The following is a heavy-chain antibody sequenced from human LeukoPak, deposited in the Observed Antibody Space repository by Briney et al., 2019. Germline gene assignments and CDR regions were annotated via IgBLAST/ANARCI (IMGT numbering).Heavy chain of an antibody. J-gene: IGHJ4*02. D-gene: IGHD6-19*01. V-gene: IGHV4-39*07. CDR3: ARDRPSIAVAGTWGIDY. CDR2: IYHSGST. Sequence: SETLSLTCTVSGGSISSSGYYWGWIRQSPGKGLEWIGEIYHSGSTNYNPSLKSRVTISVDTSKNQFSLKLSSVTAADTAVYYCARDRPSIAVAGTWGIDYWGQGTLVTVSS. CDR1: GGSISSSGYY.